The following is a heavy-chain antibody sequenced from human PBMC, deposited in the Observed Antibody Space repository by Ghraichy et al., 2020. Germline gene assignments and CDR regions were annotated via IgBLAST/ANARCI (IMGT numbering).Heavy chain of an antibody. CDR1: GFTFGDYA. CDR2: IRSKAYGGTT. Sequence: GGSLRLSCTASGFTFGDYAMSWFRQAPGKGLEWVGFIRSKAYGGTTEYAASVKGRFTISRDDSKSIAYLQMNSLKTEDTAVYYCTLWDDYVWGTNADEKSLFDYWGQGTLVTVSS. D-gene: IGHD3-16*01. J-gene: IGHJ4*02. V-gene: IGHV3-49*03. CDR3: TLWDDYVWGTNADEKSLFDY.